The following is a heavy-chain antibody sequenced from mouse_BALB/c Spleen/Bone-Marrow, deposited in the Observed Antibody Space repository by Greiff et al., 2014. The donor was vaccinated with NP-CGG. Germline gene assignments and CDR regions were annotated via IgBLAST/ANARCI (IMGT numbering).Heavy chain of an antibody. J-gene: IGHJ3*01. D-gene: IGHD1-2*01. CDR2: INPSNGRT. CDR1: GYTFTSYW. CDR3: ARYATATYWFAY. Sequence: VQLQQSGAELVKPGASVKLSCKASGYTFTSYWMHWVKQRPGQGLEWIGEINPSNGRTNYNEKFKSKATLTVDKSSSTAYMQLSSLTSEGSAVYYCARYATATYWFAYWGQGTLVTVSA. V-gene: IGHV1S81*02.